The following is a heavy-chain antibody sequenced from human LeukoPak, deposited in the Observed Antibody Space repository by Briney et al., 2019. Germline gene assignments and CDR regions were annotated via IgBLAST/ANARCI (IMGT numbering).Heavy chain of an antibody. CDR3: ARGITRGHNYYYYYMDV. V-gene: IGHV3-74*01. Sequence: GGSLRLSCAASGFTFSSYWMHWVRQAPGKGLVWVSRINTDGSSTSYADSVKGRFTISRDNAKNTLYLQMNSLRADDTAVYYCARGITRGHNYYYYYMDVWGKGTTVTVSS. CDR1: GFTFSSYW. CDR2: INTDGSST. D-gene: IGHD7-27*01. J-gene: IGHJ6*03.